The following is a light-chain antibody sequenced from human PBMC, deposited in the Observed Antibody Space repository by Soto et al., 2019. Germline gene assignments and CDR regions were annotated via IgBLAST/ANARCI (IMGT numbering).Light chain of an antibody. Sequence: EIVLTQSPATLSLSPGERATLSCRASQSVSGYLDWYQQKPGQAPRLLIYDASNMASGIPARFSGSASGTDVTLTISSLEPEDLAVYYCHQRSNWPPLTFGGGTKVEIK. CDR1: QSVSGY. V-gene: IGKV3-11*01. J-gene: IGKJ4*01. CDR3: HQRSNWPPLT. CDR2: DAS.